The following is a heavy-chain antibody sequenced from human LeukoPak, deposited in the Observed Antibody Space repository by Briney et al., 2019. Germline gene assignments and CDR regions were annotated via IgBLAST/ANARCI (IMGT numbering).Heavy chain of an antibody. Sequence: GESLKISCKGSGYNFANYWIGWVRQMPGKGLEWMGIIYPGNSESRYSPSFQGQVTISADKSIGTAYLQWRSLKASDTAMYYCARHLPWFGTNLREFDFWGQGTLVTVYS. CDR3: ARHLPWFGTNLREFDF. J-gene: IGHJ4*02. CDR2: IYPGNSES. D-gene: IGHD3-10*01. CDR1: GYNFANYW. V-gene: IGHV5-51*01.